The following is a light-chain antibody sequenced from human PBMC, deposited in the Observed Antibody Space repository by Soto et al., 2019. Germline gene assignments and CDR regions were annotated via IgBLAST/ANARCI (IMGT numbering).Light chain of an antibody. CDR2: GNS. CDR1: SSNIGAGYD. V-gene: IGLV1-40*01. Sequence: QSVLTQPPSVSGAPGQRVTISCTGSSSNIGAGYDVHWYQQLPGTAPKLLIYGNSNRPSGVPDRFPGSKSGTSASLAITGLQAEDEADYYCQSYDSSLSGYVVFGGGTQLPVL. CDR3: QSYDSSLSGYVV. J-gene: IGLJ2*01.